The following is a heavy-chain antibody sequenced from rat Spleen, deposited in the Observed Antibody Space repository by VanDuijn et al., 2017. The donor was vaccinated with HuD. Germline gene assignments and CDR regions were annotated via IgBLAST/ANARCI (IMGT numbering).Heavy chain of an antibody. Sequence: QVQLKESGPGLMQPSETLSPTCTVSGFSLTNNGVGWVRQPPGKGLVWMGKIWAGGRTNYNSAVQSRLSISRDTSKSQVFLKMDRLQPEDTGTYSCARLSFLRGSPLFDYWGQGVMVTVSS. CDR3: ARLSFLRGSPLFDY. D-gene: IGHD3-1*01. V-gene: IGHV2-72*01. CDR2: IWAGGRT. CDR1: GFSLTNNG. J-gene: IGHJ2*01.